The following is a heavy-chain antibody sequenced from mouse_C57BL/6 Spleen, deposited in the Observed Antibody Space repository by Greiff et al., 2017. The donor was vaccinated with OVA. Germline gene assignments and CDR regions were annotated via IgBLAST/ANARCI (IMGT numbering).Heavy chain of an antibody. CDR2: IDPSDSYT. V-gene: IGHV1-69*01. CDR3: ARRNDGYYVFDY. CDR1: GYTFTSYW. D-gene: IGHD2-3*01. Sequence: QVQLQQPGAELVMPGASVKLSCKASGYTFTSYWMHWVKQRPGQGLEWIGEIDPSDSYTNYTQKFKGKSTLTVDKSSSTAYMQLSSLTSEDSAVYYCARRNDGYYVFDYWGQGTTLTVSS. J-gene: IGHJ2*01.